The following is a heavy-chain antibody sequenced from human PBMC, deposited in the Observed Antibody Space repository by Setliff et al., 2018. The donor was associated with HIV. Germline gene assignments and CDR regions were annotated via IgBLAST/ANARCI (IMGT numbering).Heavy chain of an antibody. CDR2: ISDGGRIV. CDR1: GFTLSDYY. Sequence: PGGSLRLSCVASGFTLSDYYMSWIRQAPGKGLEWVSYISDGGRIVYYADSVKGRFTMSKDNAKNSLYLQMNSLRAEDTALYYCAKTCSGYDWSVDYWGQGTLVTVSS. D-gene: IGHD5-12*01. J-gene: IGHJ4*02. V-gene: IGHV3-11*01. CDR3: AKTCSGYDWSVDY.